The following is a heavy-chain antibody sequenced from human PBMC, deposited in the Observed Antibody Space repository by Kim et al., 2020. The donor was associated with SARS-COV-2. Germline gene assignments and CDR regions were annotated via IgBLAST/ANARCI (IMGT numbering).Heavy chain of an antibody. CDR3: ARLYCSSTSCYGLFYYYYYGMDV. CDR1: GGSISSSSYY. Sequence: SENLSLTCTVSGGSISSSSYYWGWIRQPPGKGLEWIGSIYYSGSTYYNPSLKSRVTISVDTSKNQFSLKLSSVTAADTAVYYCARLYCSSTSCYGLFYYYYYGMDVWGQGTTVTVSS. D-gene: IGHD2-2*01. J-gene: IGHJ6*02. CDR2: IYYSGST. V-gene: IGHV4-39*01.